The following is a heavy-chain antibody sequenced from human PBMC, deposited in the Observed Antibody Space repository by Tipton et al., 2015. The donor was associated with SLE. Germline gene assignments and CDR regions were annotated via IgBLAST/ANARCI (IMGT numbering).Heavy chain of an antibody. J-gene: IGHJ6*02. D-gene: IGHD4-17*01. V-gene: IGHV3-33*06. CDR2: IWYDGSNK. CDR3: AKGRHDYGDPSLYGMDV. Sequence: SLRLSCAASGFTFSSYGMHWVRQASGKGLEWVAVIWYDGSNKYYADSVKGRSTISRDNSKNTLYLQMNSLRAEDTAVYYCAKGRHDYGDPSLYGMDVWGQGTTVTVSS. CDR1: GFTFSSYG.